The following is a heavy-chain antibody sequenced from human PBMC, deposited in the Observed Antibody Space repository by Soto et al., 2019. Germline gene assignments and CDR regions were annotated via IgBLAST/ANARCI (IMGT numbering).Heavy chain of an antibody. CDR3: VRATHFSHSSGYNRCFEY. Sequence: VGSLRLSCASSVFTFRDYYMSCIRHSPGKGLEWVSYISSSGSTIYYADSVKGRFTISRDNAKNSLYLQMNSLRAEDTAVYYCVRATHFSHSSGYNRCFEYWGQGTLVNVSS. D-gene: IGHD3-22*01. J-gene: IGHJ4*02. CDR2: ISSSGSTI. CDR1: VFTFRDYY. V-gene: IGHV3-11*01.